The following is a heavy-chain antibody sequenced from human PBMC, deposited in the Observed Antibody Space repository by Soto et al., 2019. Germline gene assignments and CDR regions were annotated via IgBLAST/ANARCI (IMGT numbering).Heavy chain of an antibody. Sequence: GALRLSCAASGFSFSAYSMNWVRQAPGKGLEWVSYISSSSSPVYYADSVKGRFTISRDNAKNSLYLQMNSLRAEDTAVYYCASRTIVGVYGMDVWGQGTTVTVSS. CDR2: ISSSSSPV. CDR3: ASRTIVGVYGMDV. V-gene: IGHV3-48*01. D-gene: IGHD3-22*01. J-gene: IGHJ6*02. CDR1: GFSFSAYS.